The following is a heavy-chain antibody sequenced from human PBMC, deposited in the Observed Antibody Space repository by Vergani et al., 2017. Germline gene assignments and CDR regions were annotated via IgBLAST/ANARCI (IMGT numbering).Heavy chain of an antibody. CDR1: GYTFTAYY. Sequence: QVQLVQSGAEVGKPGASVKISCKASGYTFTAYYIHWVRQAPEQGLEWVGVISPDGFSTFYAQNFQGRVTITRDTSTSTVYVEVTSLRSDDTAVYYCAREPPLTGFFDYWGQGTIVTVSS. V-gene: IGHV1-46*03. CDR2: ISPDGFST. CDR3: AREPPLTGFFDY. D-gene: IGHD3-9*01. J-gene: IGHJ4*02.